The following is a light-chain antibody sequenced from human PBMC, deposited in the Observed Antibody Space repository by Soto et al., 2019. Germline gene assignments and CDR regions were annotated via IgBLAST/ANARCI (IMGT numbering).Light chain of an antibody. Sequence: EIVMTQSPATLSVSPGERATLSCRASQSVSSNLAWYQQKPGQAPRLLMFGASTRATGIPARFSGSGSRTEFTLTFSSLQSEDFAVYYCQQYNNWPYTFGGGTTVEI. CDR2: GAS. J-gene: IGKJ4*01. CDR1: QSVSSN. CDR3: QQYNNWPYT. V-gene: IGKV3-15*01.